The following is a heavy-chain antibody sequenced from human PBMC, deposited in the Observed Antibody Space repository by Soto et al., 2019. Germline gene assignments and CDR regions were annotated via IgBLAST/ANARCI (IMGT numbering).Heavy chain of an antibody. V-gene: IGHV5-10-1*01. D-gene: IGHD6-19*01. J-gene: IGHJ6*02. CDR3: ARRRAVAGSGYYYYYGMDV. Sequence: PGESLKISCKGSGYSFTSYSISWVRQMPGKGLEWMGRIDPSDSYTNYSPSFQGHVTISADKSISTAYLQWSSLKASDTAMYYCARRRAVAGSGYYYYYGMDVWGHGTTVTPSS. CDR1: GYSFTSYS. CDR2: IDPSDSYT.